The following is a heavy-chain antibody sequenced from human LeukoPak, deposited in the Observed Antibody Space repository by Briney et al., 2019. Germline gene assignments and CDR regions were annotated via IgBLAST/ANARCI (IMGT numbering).Heavy chain of an antibody. CDR2: IYHSGST. V-gene: IGHV4-38-2*01. CDR1: GYSISSGYY. Sequence: PSETLSLTCAVSGYSISSGYYWGWIRQPPGKGLEWIGSIYHSGSTYYNPSLKSRVTISVDTSKNQFSLKLSSVTAADTAVYYCARGYYDILTGYSGYYFDYWDQGTLVTVSS. D-gene: IGHD3-9*01. CDR3: ARGYYDILTGYSGYYFDY. J-gene: IGHJ4*02.